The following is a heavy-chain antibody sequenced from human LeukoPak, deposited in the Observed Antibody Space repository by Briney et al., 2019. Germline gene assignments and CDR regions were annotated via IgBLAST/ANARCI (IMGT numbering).Heavy chain of an antibody. CDR3: ARRFDFWSGNYKVYWFDS. Sequence: GGSLRLSCAASGFSFSNFGMNWVRQAPGKGLEWVSSISSSSTSIFYADSVKGRFTTSRDNAKNSLYLQMSSLRAEDTAVYYCARRFDFWSGNYKVYWFDSWGQGPLVTVSS. V-gene: IGHV3-21*01. D-gene: IGHD3-3*01. J-gene: IGHJ5*01. CDR2: ISSSSTSI. CDR1: GFSFSNFG.